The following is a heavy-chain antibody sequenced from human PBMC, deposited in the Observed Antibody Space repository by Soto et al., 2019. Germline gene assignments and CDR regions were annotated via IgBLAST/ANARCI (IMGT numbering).Heavy chain of an antibody. CDR2: IIPIFGTA. Sequence: SVKVSCKASGGTFSSYAISWVRQAPGQGLEWMGGIIPIFGTANYAQKFQGRVTITADKSTSTAYMELSSLRSEDTAVYYCARTPSAGLYYYYGMDVWGQGTTVTVSS. V-gene: IGHV1-69*06. CDR3: ARTPSAGLYYYYGMDV. J-gene: IGHJ6*02. D-gene: IGHD6-13*01. CDR1: GGTFSSYA.